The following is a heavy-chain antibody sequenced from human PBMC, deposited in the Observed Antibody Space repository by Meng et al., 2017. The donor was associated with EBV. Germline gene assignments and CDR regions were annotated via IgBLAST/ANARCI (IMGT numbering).Heavy chain of an antibody. CDR2: INPNSGGT. CDR1: GYTFTGYY. V-gene: IGHV1-2*06. J-gene: IGHJ5*02. D-gene: IGHD6-13*01. Sequence: QVQRTQFWAQVKKPGASEKVPFKASGYTFTGYYMHWGRQAPGQGLEWMGRINPNSGGTNYAQKFQGRVTMTRDTSISTAYMELSRLRSDDTAVYYCAKGADLAAAGTFWFDPWGQGTLVTVSS. CDR3: AKGADLAAAGTFWFDP.